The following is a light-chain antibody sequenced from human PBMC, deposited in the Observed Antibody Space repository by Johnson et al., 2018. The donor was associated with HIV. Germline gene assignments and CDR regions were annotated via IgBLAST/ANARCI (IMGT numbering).Light chain of an antibody. Sequence: VLTQPPSVSAAPGQKVTISCSGSSSNIGNNYVSWYQQLPGTAPKLLIYENNKRPSGIPDRFSGSKSGTSATLGITGLQTGDEADYYCGTWDSSLSAEVFGTGTKVTVL. CDR1: SSNIGNNY. V-gene: IGLV1-51*02. CDR3: GTWDSSLSAEV. CDR2: ENN. J-gene: IGLJ1*01.